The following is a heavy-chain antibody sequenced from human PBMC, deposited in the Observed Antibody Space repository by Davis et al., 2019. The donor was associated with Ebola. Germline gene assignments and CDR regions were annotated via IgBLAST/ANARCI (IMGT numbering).Heavy chain of an antibody. CDR3: ARSWGGDSSGYYSPSDWFDP. Sequence: SCKGSGYSFTSYWISWVRQMPGKGLEWMGRIDPSDSYTNYSPSFQGHVTISADKSISTAYLQWSSLKASDTAMYYCARSWGGDSSGYYSPSDWFDPWGQGTLVTVSS. J-gene: IGHJ5*02. CDR2: IDPSDSYT. CDR1: GYSFTSYW. D-gene: IGHD3-22*01. V-gene: IGHV5-10-1*01.